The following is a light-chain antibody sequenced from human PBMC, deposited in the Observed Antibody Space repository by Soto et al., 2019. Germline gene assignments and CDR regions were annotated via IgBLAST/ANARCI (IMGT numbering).Light chain of an antibody. CDR3: QQYNNWTFS. CDR2: DVS. V-gene: IGKV3-15*01. Sequence: ERLMTQFSATLSDPPGESHTLSCRAGQGVTANFAWYQKESGQYPRLLIYDVSSRATGVPSRFSGTGSETDFNLTISGLQSEDSAIYLCQQYNNWTFSFGQGTRLEIK. J-gene: IGKJ5*01. CDR1: QGVTAN.